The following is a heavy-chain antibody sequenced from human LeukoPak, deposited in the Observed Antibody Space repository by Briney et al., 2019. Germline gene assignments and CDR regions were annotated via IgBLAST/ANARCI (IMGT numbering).Heavy chain of an antibody. CDR1: GGSISSYY. CDR3: ARVVPAAILYYYYYMDV. D-gene: IGHD2-2*01. V-gene: IGHV4-59*08. CDR2: IYYSGST. Sequence: KTSETLSLTCTVSGGSISSYYWSWIRQPAGKGLEWIGYIYYSGSTNYNPSLKSRVTISVDTSKNQFSLKLSSVTAADTAVYYCARVVPAAILYYYYYMDVWGKGTTVTVSS. J-gene: IGHJ6*03.